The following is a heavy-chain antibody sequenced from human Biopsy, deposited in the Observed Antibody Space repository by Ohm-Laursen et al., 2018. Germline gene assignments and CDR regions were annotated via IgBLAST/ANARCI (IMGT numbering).Heavy chain of an antibody. D-gene: IGHD6-6*01. CDR2: ISETSSHI. CDR1: GFSVSSCD. V-gene: IGHV3-21*01. J-gene: IGHJ6*02. Sequence: SLRLSCAASGFSVSSCDMNWVCQPPGKGLEWISYISETSSHIYDADSVRGRFTVARDIAKNSLYLQLNSLRVEDTAVYYFSRGASRRAREGGMDVWGQGTTVTVSS. CDR3: SRGASRRAREGGMDV.